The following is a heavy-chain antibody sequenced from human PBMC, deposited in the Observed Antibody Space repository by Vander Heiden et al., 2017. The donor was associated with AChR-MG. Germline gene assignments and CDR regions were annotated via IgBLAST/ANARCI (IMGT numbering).Heavy chain of an antibody. V-gene: IGHV1-2*02. J-gene: IGHJ5*02. CDR3: ARNLGVSGDWFDP. Sequence: QVQLVQSGAEVKKPGASVKVSCKASGNTFTGHYMHWVRQAPGQGLEWMGWINPVTGAPNYTQNFQGRVTMTRDTSISTAYMELRRLRLDDTAVYYCARNLGVSGDWFDPWGQGTLVTVT. D-gene: IGHD3-10*01. CDR1: GNTFTGHY. CDR2: INPVTGAP.